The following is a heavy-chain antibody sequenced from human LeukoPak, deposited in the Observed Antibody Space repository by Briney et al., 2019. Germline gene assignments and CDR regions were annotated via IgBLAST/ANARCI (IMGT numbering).Heavy chain of an antibody. D-gene: IGHD6-13*01. Sequence: ASVKVSCKASGYPFTTYGINWVRQAPGQGLEWMGWINTYNGDTNYAQKFQGRVTMTTDTSTSTVYIELRSLTSDDTAAYYCARDGMLLKYSSTGLGSYYYYGMDVWGQGTTVTVSS. CDR2: INTYNGDT. CDR3: ARDGMLLKYSSTGLGSYYYYGMDV. V-gene: IGHV1-18*01. J-gene: IGHJ6*02. CDR1: GYPFTTYG.